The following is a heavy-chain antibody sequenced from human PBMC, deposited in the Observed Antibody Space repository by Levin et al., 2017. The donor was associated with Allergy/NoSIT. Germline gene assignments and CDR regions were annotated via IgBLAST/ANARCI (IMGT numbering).Heavy chain of an antibody. J-gene: IGHJ4*02. CDR2: IKSKGDGGTT. Sequence: GESLKISCAASGFTFSDACMTWVRQAPGKGLEWVGRIKSKGDGGTTEYAAPVKGRFTISRDYSENTLYLQMNSLNTDDTAISYCTTYHSNGWYDLGYWGQGTLVTVSA. CDR1: GFTFSDAC. D-gene: IGHD6-19*01. V-gene: IGHV3-15*01. CDR3: TTYHSNGWYDLGY.